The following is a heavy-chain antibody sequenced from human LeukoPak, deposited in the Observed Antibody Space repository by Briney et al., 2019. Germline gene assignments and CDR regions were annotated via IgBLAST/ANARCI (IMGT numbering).Heavy chain of an antibody. CDR3: ARHWAHLDY. J-gene: IGHJ4*02. D-gene: IGHD7-27*01. CDR1: GFTFNTYW. V-gene: IGHV3-7*01. Sequence: GGSLRLSCVGSGFTFNTYWMNWVRQAPGKGLEWVANIREDGSEIYYLDSVKGRFTIYRDNAKNSLYLQMNGLRAEDTAVYYCARHWAHLDYWGQGTLVTVSS. CDR2: IREDGSEI.